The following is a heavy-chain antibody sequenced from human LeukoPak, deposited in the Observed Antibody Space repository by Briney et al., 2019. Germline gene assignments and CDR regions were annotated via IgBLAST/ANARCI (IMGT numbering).Heavy chain of an antibody. V-gene: IGHV4-34*01. D-gene: IGHD1-26*01. CDR3: ATSRWGRFGY. J-gene: IGHJ4*02. CDR2: INHSGST. Sequence: PSETLSLPCAVYGGSFSGYYWSWIRQPPGKGLEWIGEINHSGSTNYNPSLKSRVTISVDTSKNQFSLKLSSVTAADTAVYYCATSRWGRFGYWGQGTLVTVSS. CDR1: GGSFSGYY.